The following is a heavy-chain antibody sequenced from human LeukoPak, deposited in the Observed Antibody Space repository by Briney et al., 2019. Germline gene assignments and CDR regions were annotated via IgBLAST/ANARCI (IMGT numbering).Heavy chain of an antibody. V-gene: IGHV4-59*08. Sequence: SETLSLTCTVSSGSISSHYWSWIRQPPGKGLEWIGSIYHSGSTYYNPSLKSRVTISVDTSKNQFSLKLSSVTAADTAVYYCARARSQLTTDFDYWGQGILVTVSS. CDR1: SGSISSHY. CDR3: ARARSQLTTDFDY. J-gene: IGHJ4*02. D-gene: IGHD4-17*01. CDR2: IYHSGST.